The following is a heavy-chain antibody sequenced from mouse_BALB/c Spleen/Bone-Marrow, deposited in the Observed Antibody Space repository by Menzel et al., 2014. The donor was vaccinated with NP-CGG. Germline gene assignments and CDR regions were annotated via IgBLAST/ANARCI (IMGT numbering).Heavy chain of an antibody. CDR3: VRRDYGYGGFAY. CDR2: IRSKSNNYAT. CDR1: GFTFXTYA. V-gene: IGHV10-1*02. J-gene: IGHJ3*01. Sequence: EVKLMESGGGLVQPKGSLKLSCAASGFTFXTYAMNWVRQAPGKGLEWVARIRSKSNNYATYYADSVKDMFTISRDDSQSMLYLQMNNLKTEDTAMYYCVRRDYGYGGFAYWGQGTLVTVSA. D-gene: IGHD1-2*01.